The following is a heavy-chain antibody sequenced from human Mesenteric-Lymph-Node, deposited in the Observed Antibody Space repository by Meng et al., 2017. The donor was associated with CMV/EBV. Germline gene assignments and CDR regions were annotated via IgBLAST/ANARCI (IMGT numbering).Heavy chain of an antibody. CDR1: GDSVASNSAA. CDR2: TYYRSKWYN. Sequence: AISGDSVASNSAAWNWIRQSPSRGLEWLGRTYYRSKWYNDYAVSLKSRITINPDTSKNQFSLQLNSVTPEDTAVYYCARDTDWRFDYWGQGTLVTVSS. J-gene: IGHJ4*02. V-gene: IGHV6-1*01. CDR3: ARDTDWRFDY. D-gene: IGHD3-9*01.